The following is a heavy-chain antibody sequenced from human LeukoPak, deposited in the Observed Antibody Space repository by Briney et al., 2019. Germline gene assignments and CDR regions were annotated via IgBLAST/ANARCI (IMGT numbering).Heavy chain of an antibody. V-gene: IGHV4-61*02. CDR1: GGPISSTTYY. Sequence: PSETLSLTCTVSGGPISSTTYYWSWIRQPAGKGLEWIGRVSSSGSTNYNPSLKSRLTISVDTSKNQFSLKVDSVTAADTAVYYCARSAAGTADFDYWGQGTLVTVYS. CDR2: VSSSGST. D-gene: IGHD1-1*01. CDR3: ARSAAGTADFDY. J-gene: IGHJ4*02.